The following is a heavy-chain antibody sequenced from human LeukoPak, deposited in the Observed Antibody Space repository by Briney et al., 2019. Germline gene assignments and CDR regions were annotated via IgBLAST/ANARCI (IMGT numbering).Heavy chain of an antibody. CDR1: GYTFTSYG. V-gene: IGHV1-18*01. CDR3: ARGRGSTSRY. J-gene: IGHJ4*02. Sequence: GASVKVSCKASGYTFTSYGITWVRQAPGQGLGWMGWISTYNGNTNYAQNLQGRVTMTTDTSTSTAYMELRSLRSDDTAVYYCARGRGSTSRYWGQGTLVTVSS. D-gene: IGHD5-12*01. CDR2: ISTYNGNT.